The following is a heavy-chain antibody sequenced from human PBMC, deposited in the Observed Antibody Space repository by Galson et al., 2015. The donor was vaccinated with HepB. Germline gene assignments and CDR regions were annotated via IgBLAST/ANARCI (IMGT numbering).Heavy chain of an antibody. CDR3: ARGSWEPLEY. CDR2: IDPNGIST. Sequence: SLRLSCAVSGFTFSTYWMHWVRQVPGKGLVWISDIDPNGISTRYAASVEGRFTISRDNARNTLFLQMNSLTAEDTAVYFCARGSWEPLEYWGQGTLVTVSS. CDR1: GFTFSTYW. J-gene: IGHJ4*02. V-gene: IGHV3-74*01. D-gene: IGHD1-14*01.